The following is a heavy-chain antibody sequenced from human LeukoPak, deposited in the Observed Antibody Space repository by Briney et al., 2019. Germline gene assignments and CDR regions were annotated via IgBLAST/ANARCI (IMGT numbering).Heavy chain of an antibody. D-gene: IGHD6-13*01. J-gene: IGHJ6*04. CDR1: GFTFSSYS. V-gene: IGHV3-21*01. Sequence: PGGSLRLSCAASGFTFSSYSMNWVRQAPGKGLEWVSSISSSSSYIHYADSVKGRFTISRDNAKNSLYLQMNSLRAEDTAVYYCARDAIAAAGILDVWGKGTTVTVSS. CDR2: ISSSSSYI. CDR3: ARDAIAAAGILDV.